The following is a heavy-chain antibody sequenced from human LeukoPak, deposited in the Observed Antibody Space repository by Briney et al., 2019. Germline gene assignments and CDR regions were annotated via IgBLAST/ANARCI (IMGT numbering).Heavy chain of an antibody. D-gene: IGHD5-12*01. J-gene: IGHJ4*02. Sequence: SETLSLTCTVSGGSISSYYWSWIRQPAGKGLEWIGRIYTSGSTNYNPSLKSRVTMSVDTSKNQFSLKLSSVTAADTAVHYCAREEWLRGPFDYWGQGTLVTVSS. CDR1: GGSISSYY. V-gene: IGHV4-4*07. CDR2: IYTSGST. CDR3: AREEWLRGPFDY.